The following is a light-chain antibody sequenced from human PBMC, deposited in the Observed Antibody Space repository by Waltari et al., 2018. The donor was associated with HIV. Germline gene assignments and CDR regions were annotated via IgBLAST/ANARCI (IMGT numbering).Light chain of an antibody. CDR2: GAS. CDR1: QNIGTN. Sequence: EIVMTQSPATLSVSPGERATLSCRASQNIGTNLAWYQQKPGQAPRLVIYGASTRSTGIPARFSGSGAWTEFTLAISSLQAEDFAVYYCQQYDTWPPKTFGQGTKVEIK. CDR3: QQYDTWPPKT. J-gene: IGKJ1*01. V-gene: IGKV3-15*01.